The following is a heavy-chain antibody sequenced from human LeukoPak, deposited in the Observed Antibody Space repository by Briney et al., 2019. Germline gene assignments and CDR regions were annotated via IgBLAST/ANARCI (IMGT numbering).Heavy chain of an antibody. Sequence: GGSLRLSCATSGFTFSSYSMHWVRQAPGKGLEWVALISYDGINQYYADSVKGRFIISRDNSKNTLYLQLNSLRLEDTAVYYCTLTTFGVVYYFDYWGQGTLVTVSS. CDR1: GFTFSSYS. V-gene: IGHV3-30*04. D-gene: IGHD1/OR15-1a*01. CDR2: ISYDGINQ. CDR3: TLTTFGVVYYFDY. J-gene: IGHJ4*02.